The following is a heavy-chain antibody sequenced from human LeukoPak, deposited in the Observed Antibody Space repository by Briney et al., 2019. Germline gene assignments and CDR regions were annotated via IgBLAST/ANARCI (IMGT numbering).Heavy chain of an antibody. CDR1: GFTFSNYV. J-gene: IGHJ3*02. V-gene: IGHV3-23*01. CDR2: IGGGATT. D-gene: IGHD6-19*01. Sequence: GGSLRLSCAASGFTFSNYVMSWVRQAPGKGLEWVSAIGGGATTYYSDSVKGRFTIARDRSKNTLYLEMNGLRAEDTAVYHCAKSRSVADAFDIWGHGAMVTVSS. CDR3: AKSRSVADAFDI.